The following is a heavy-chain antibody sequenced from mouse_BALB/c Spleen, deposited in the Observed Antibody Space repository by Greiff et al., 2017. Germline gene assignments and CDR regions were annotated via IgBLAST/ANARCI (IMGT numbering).Heavy chain of an antibody. J-gene: IGHJ2*01. V-gene: IGHV5-4*02. CDR3: ARDGNFDY. Sequence: VQLKESGGGLVKPGGSLKLSCAASGFTFSDYYMYWVRQTQEKRLEWVATISDGGSYTYYPDSVKGRFTISRDNAKNNLYLQMSSLKSEDTAMYYCARDGNFDYWGQGTTLTVSS. CDR2: ISDGGSYT. CDR1: GFTFSDYY. D-gene: IGHD1-1*02.